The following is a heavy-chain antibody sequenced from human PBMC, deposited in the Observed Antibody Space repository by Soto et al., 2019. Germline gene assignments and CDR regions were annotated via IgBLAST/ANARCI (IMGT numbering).Heavy chain of an antibody. J-gene: IGHJ4*02. Sequence: GGSLRLSCAASGFTFSSYAMSWVRQAPGKGLEWVSAISGSGGSTYYADSVKGRFTISRDKSKNTLYVQMNSLRAEDTAVYYCAKSRGYSYGYFDYWGQGTLVTVS. CDR2: ISGSGGST. V-gene: IGHV3-23*01. D-gene: IGHD5-18*01. CDR1: GFTFSSYA. CDR3: AKSRGYSYGYFDY.